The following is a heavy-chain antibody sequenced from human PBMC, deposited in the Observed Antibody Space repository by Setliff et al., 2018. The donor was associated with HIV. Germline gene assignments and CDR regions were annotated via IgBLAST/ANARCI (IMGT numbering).Heavy chain of an antibody. D-gene: IGHD3-22*01. J-gene: IGHJ4*02. Sequence: SSYYWAWVRQPPGKGPEWVTNIKQDGSEKYYVDSVKGRFTISRDNAKNSLWLQLDSLKVEDTALYFCVRSLSGNSSTYYWAFDFWGQGAPVTVSS. CDR3: VRSLSGNSSTYYWAFDF. CDR2: IKQDGSEK. V-gene: IGHV3-7*01. CDR1: SSYY.